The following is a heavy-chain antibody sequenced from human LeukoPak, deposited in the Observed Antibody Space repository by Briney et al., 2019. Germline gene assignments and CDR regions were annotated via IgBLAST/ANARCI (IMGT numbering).Heavy chain of an antibody. CDR2: ISAYNGNT. Sequence: ASVKVSCKASGYTFTSYGISWVRQAPGQGLEWMGWISAYNGNTNYAQKLQGRVTMTTDTSTSTAYMELRSLRSDDTAVYYCARDRMVYAISNDAFDIWGQGTMVTVSS. CDR1: GYTFTSYG. D-gene: IGHD2-8*01. J-gene: IGHJ3*02. V-gene: IGHV1-18*01. CDR3: ARDRMVYAISNDAFDI.